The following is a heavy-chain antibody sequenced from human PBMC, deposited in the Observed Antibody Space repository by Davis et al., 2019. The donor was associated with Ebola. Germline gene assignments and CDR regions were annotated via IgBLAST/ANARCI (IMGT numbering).Heavy chain of an antibody. CDR1: GYTFTSYG. V-gene: IGHV1-69*04. D-gene: IGHD3-22*01. CDR3: ARGPGYYYDSPFDY. CDR2: IIPILGIA. Sequence: SVKVSCKASGYTFTSYGISWVRQAPGQGLEWMGRIIPILGIANYAQKFQGTVTITADKSTSTAYMELSSLRSEDTAVYYCARGPGYYYDSPFDYWGQGTLVTVSS. J-gene: IGHJ4*02.